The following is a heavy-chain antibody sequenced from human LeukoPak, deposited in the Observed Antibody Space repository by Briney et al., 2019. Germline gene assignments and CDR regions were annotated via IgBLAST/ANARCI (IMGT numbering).Heavy chain of an antibody. CDR1: GYTFTGYY. CDR2: INPNSGGT. Sequence: ASVKVSCKASGYTFTGYYMHWVRQAPGQGLEWMGWINPNSGGTNYAQKFQGRVTMTRDTPISTAYMELSRLRSDDTAVYYCAREQVAGTLFFDYWGQGTLVTVSS. J-gene: IGHJ4*02. CDR3: AREQVAGTLFFDY. V-gene: IGHV1-2*02. D-gene: IGHD6-19*01.